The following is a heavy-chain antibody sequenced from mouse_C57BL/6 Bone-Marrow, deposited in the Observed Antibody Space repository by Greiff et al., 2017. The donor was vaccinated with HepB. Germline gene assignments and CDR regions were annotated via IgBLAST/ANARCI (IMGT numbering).Heavy chain of an antibody. J-gene: IGHJ2*01. CDR2: IYPRDGST. CDR3: ARPFEYYGRSPY. CDR1: GYTFTDYT. V-gene: IGHV1-78*01. Sequence: QVQLKQSDAELVKPGASVKISCKVSGYTFTDYTIPWMKQRPEQGLEWIGSIYPRDGSTKYNEKFNGKATLTADKSSSTAYRQLNSLTSADSADEFWARPFEYYGRSPYGGQGTTLTVSA. D-gene: IGHD1-1*01.